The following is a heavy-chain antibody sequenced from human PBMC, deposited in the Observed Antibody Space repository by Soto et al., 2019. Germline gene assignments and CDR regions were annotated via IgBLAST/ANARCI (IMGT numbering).Heavy chain of an antibody. D-gene: IGHD5-12*01. V-gene: IGHV1-69*12. CDR1: GATLDTFINYG. CDR2: IIPVFGAA. CDR3: ARGAATKMLVLMYDALEI. Sequence: QVQLVQSGAEVKKPGSSVRVSCKASGATLDTFINYGITWVRQAPGQGLEWMGGIIPVFGAANHAQKIQGRVTISADEATKTVNMELSSLRSEDTAVYYCARGAATKMLVLMYDALEIWGQGTMVTVSS. J-gene: IGHJ3*02.